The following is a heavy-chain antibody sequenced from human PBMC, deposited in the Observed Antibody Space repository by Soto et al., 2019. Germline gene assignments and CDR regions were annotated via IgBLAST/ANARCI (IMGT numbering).Heavy chain of an antibody. CDR3: GRRDCSGGSCSGLAP. J-gene: IGHJ5*02. CDR1: GYTFTSYY. D-gene: IGHD2-15*01. Sequence: QVQLVQSGAEVKKPGASVKVSCKTSGYTFTSYYIHWVRQAPGQGLEWMGIISPSGGSTSYAQKFQGRVTMTRDTSTSTVYMDLSSLRSEDTAVYYCGRRDCSGGSCSGLAPWGQGTLVTVSS. CDR2: ISPSGGST. V-gene: IGHV1-46*03.